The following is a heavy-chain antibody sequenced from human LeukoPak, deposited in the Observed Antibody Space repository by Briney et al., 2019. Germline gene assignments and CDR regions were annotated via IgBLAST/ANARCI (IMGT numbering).Heavy chain of an antibody. Sequence: GASVKVSCKASGGTFSSYAISWVRQAPGQGLEWMGGIIPIFGTANYAQKFQGRVTITADESTSTAYMELSSLRSEDTAVYYCARDLRAYYYDSSGYYFAYWGQGTLVTVSS. D-gene: IGHD3-22*01. CDR3: ARDLRAYYYDSSGYYFAY. CDR1: GGTFSSYA. CDR2: IIPIFGTA. J-gene: IGHJ4*02. V-gene: IGHV1-69*01.